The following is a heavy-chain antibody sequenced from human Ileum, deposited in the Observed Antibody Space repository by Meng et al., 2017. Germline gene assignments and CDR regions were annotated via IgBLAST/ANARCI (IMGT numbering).Heavy chain of an antibody. D-gene: IGHD3-9*01. CDR3: ARGHQNYDILTGSY. V-gene: IGHV1-3*04. CDR2: INTGNGDA. CDR1: GYTFTRYA. Sequence: QVQLVQSGAAVKKPGASVKVSRKASGYTFTRYAMHWVRQAPGQRLEWMGWINTGNGDAKYSQRFQGRVTITRDTSASTVYMELSSLRSEDTTVYYCARGHQNYDILTGSYWGQGTLVTVSS. J-gene: IGHJ4*02.